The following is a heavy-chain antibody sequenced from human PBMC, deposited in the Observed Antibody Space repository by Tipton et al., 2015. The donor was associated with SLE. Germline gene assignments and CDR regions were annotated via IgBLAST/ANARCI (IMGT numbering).Heavy chain of an antibody. CDR1: GYTFTGYY. Sequence: QLVQSGAEVKKPGASVKVSCKASGYTFTGYYMHWVRQAPGQGLEWMGRINPNSGGTNYAQKFQGRVTMTRDTSISTAYLELSRLRSDDTAVYYCARVEVVPAGGFSYGMDVWGQGTAVTVSS. V-gene: IGHV1-2*06. CDR2: INPNSGGT. CDR3: ARVEVVPAGGFSYGMDV. J-gene: IGHJ6*02. D-gene: IGHD2-15*01.